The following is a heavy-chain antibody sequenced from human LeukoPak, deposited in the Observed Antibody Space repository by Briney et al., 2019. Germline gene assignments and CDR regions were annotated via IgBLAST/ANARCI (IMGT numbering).Heavy chain of an antibody. V-gene: IGHV4-59*01. CDR2: IYYSGRT. CDR3: ARETMFHGMDV. Sequence: SETLSLTCTVSGGSISSYYWSWIRQPPGKGLEWIGYIYYSGRTNYNPSLKSRVTISVDTSKNQFSLKLSSVTAADTAVYYYARETMFHGMDVWGQGTTVTVSS. J-gene: IGHJ6*02. D-gene: IGHD3-10*02. CDR1: GGSISSYY.